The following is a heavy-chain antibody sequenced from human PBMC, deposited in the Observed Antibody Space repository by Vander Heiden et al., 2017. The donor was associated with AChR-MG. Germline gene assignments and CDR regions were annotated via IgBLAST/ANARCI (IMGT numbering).Heavy chain of an antibody. D-gene: IGHD5-18*01. CDR1: GYSFTSYV. J-gene: IGHJ2*01. Sequence: EVQLVQSGAEVKKPGESPKITCKGPGYSFTSYVIGWCRRRPGKGLEWMPIIYPVDSDTRYSPSFQGQVTISADKSISTAYLQWSSLKASDTAMYYCARNSINVDTAMVNYFDLWGRGTLVTVSS. CDR3: ARNSINVDTAMVNYFDL. CDR2: IYPVDSDT. V-gene: IGHV5-51*03.